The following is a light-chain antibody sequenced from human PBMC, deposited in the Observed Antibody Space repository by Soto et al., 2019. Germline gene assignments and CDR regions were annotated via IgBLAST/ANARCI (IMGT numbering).Light chain of an antibody. CDR2: DTS. Sequence: EIVLTQSPATLSLSPGERATLSCRASQSLGYYLAWFQQKHGQAPRILIYDTSNRASGIPDRFSGSGSGTDFTLTISSLDPEDFAVYYCQQRRDWPLTFGGGTKVEIK. CDR1: QSLGYY. J-gene: IGKJ4*01. CDR3: QQRRDWPLT. V-gene: IGKV3-11*01.